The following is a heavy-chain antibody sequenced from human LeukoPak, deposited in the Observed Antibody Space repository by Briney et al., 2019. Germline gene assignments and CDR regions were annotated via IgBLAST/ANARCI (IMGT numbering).Heavy chain of an antibody. J-gene: IGHJ4*02. CDR3: AKEEEDY. CDR2: ISYDGSNK. Sequence: GGSLRLSCAASGFTFSSYAMHWVRQAPGKGLEWVAVISYDGSNKYYADSVRGRFTISRDNSKNTLYLQMNSLRAEDTAVYYCAKEEEDYWGQGTLVTVSS. CDR1: GFTFSSYA. V-gene: IGHV3-30*04.